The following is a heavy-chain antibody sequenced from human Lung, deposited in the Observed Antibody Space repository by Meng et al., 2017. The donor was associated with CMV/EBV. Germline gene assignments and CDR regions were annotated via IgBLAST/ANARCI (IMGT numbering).Heavy chain of an antibody. J-gene: IGHJ5*02. CDR2: MNPKSANT. CDR1: EYTFSSYD. Sequence: ASXXVSXKASEYTFSSYDINWVRQATGQGLEWMGWMNPKSANTGYAQKFQGRLTMTRNTSISTAYMELSSLRSEDTAVYYCARGECYRCNNGVGFPDWFDHXGQGTLVTVSS. D-gene: IGHD2-8*01. V-gene: IGHV1-8*01. CDR3: ARGECYRCNNGVGFPDWFDH.